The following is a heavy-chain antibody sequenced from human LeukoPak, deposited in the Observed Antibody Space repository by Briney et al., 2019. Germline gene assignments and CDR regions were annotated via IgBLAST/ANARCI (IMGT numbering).Heavy chain of an antibody. Sequence: QPGGSLRLSCAASGFMFSSNWMSWVRLAPGKGLEWVANIKEDGTETYCVDSVKGRFTISRDNAKNSLYLQMSNLRVEDTAMYYCAGGTGFIIKDWGQGTLVTVSS. J-gene: IGHJ4*02. D-gene: IGHD3-9*01. CDR3: AGGTGFIIKD. V-gene: IGHV3-7*03. CDR2: IKEDGTET. CDR1: GFMFSSNW.